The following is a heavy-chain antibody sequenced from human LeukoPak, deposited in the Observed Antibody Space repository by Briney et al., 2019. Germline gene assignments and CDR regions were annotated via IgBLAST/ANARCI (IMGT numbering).Heavy chain of an antibody. Sequence: ASVKVSCKASGYTFTSYDINWVRQATGQGLEWMGWMNPNSGNTGYAQKFQGRVTMTRNTSISTAYMELSSLRSEDTAVYYCASCSTSCYKYNWFDPWGQGTLVTVSS. CDR2: MNPNSGNT. CDR3: ASCSTSCYKYNWFDP. CDR1: GYTFTSYD. V-gene: IGHV1-8*01. J-gene: IGHJ5*02. D-gene: IGHD2-2*02.